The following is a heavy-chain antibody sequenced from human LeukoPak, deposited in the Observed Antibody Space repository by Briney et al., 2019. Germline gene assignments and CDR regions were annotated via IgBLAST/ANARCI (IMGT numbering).Heavy chain of an antibody. CDR3: ARDWEVLRYFDY. CDR2: IKDEDGSDR. CDR1: GFTFSSYY. D-gene: IGHD1-26*01. Sequence: GGSLRLSCAASGFTFSSYYMSWVRQAPGKGLEWVASIKDEDGSDRYYVDSVKGRFTISRDNAKKSVFLQMNSLRAEDTASYFCARDWEVLRYFDYLGRGSLVIVSS. V-gene: IGHV3-7*04. J-gene: IGHJ4*02.